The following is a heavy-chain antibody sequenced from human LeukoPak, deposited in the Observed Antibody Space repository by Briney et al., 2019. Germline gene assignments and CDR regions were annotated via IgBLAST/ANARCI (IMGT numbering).Heavy chain of an antibody. Sequence: QPGGSLRLSCEASGYIFSSYAMSWVRQAPGKGLERVSVISNSGATTDYADSVKGRFTISRDNSKNTLSLQMNSLRAEDTAVYYCAKEELYYYGSGTYYTLAPFDYWGQGTLVTVSS. CDR1: GYIFSSYA. CDR3: AKEELYYYGSGTYYTLAPFDY. V-gene: IGHV3-23*01. J-gene: IGHJ4*02. D-gene: IGHD3-10*01. CDR2: ISNSGATT.